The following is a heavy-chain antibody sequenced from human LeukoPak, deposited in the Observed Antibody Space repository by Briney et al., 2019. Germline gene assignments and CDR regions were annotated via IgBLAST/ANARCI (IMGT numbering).Heavy chain of an antibody. Sequence: PGGSLRLSCAASGFTFSSYGMHWVRQAPGKGLEWVAFIRYDGSNKYYADSVKGRFTISRDNSKNTLYLQMNSLRAEDTAVYYCANLPTYDFVIPGHDAFDIWGQGTMVTVSS. CDR1: GFTFSSYG. CDR2: IRYDGSNK. CDR3: ANLPTYDFVIPGHDAFDI. V-gene: IGHV3-30*02. J-gene: IGHJ3*02. D-gene: IGHD3-3*01.